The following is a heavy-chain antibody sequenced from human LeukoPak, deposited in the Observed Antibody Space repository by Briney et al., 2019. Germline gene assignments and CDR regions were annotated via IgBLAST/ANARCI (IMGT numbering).Heavy chain of an antibody. D-gene: IGHD1-26*01. CDR2: IWSDGSNK. J-gene: IGHJ4*02. CDR1: GLASSSHG. CDR3: ARASAPLGGTYFLDY. Sequence: GGSLRLSCEASGLASSSHGMHGVRQAPGKGLEWVAVIWSDGSNKYYADSVKGRFAISRDNSKNTVWLQMNSLRAEDTAAYYCARASAPLGGTYFLDYWGQGTLVTVSS. V-gene: IGHV3-33*01.